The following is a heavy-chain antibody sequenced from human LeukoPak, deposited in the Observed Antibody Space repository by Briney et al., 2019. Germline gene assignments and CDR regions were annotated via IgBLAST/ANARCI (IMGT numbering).Heavy chain of an antibody. CDR1: GGSISGYY. D-gene: IGHD1-26*01. CDR3: ARGLTQYSRSYFGTYYYYYMDV. Sequence: PSETLSLTCTVSGGSISGYYWSWIRQPPGKGLEWIGYIYYSGNTNYNPSLKSRVTISMDTSKNQFSLNLSSVTAADTAVYYCARGLTQYSRSYFGTYYYYYMDVWGKGTTVTVSS. V-gene: IGHV4-59*01. J-gene: IGHJ6*03. CDR2: IYYSGNT.